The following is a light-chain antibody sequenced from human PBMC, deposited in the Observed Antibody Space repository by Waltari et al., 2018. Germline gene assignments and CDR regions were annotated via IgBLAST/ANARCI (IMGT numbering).Light chain of an antibody. CDR3: MQSLQTPIT. J-gene: IGKJ5*01. CDR1: QSPLYSNGYNY. Sequence: TVMTQSPLSLPVTPGEPASISCRSSQSPLYSNGYNYFNWYLQKPGQSPQLLLYLGSNRASGVPDRFSGSGSGTDFTLKISRVEAEDVGVYYCMQSLQTPITFGQGTRLEIK. CDR2: LGS. V-gene: IGKV2-28*01.